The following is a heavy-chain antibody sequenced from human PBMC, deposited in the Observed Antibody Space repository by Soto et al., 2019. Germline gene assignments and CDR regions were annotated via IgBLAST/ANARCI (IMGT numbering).Heavy chain of an antibody. CDR2: IHYSGTS. CDR3: ARHWIAGSSIP. CDR1: GDSISSSSQY. V-gene: IGHV4-39*01. Sequence: SETLSLTCIVSGDSISSSSQYWGWIRQPPGKGLEWIGSIHYSGTSYYNPSLKSRATIFVDTSKNQLSLKLSSVTAADTAVYYCARHWIAGSSIPWGQGTLVTVSS. J-gene: IGHJ5*02. D-gene: IGHD2-21*01.